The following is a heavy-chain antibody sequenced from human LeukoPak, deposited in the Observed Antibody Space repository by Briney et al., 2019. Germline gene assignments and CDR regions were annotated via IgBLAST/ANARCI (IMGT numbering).Heavy chain of an antibody. J-gene: IGHJ4*02. Sequence: GGSLRLSCAASGFTFSSCSMNWVRQAPGKGLEWVSYISSSSSTIYYADSVKGRFTISRDNAKNSLYLQMNSLRDEDTAVYYCAGYSSNWRRIDYWGQGTLVTVSS. CDR1: GFTFSSCS. V-gene: IGHV3-48*02. D-gene: IGHD6-13*01. CDR2: ISSSSSTI. CDR3: AGYSSNWRRIDY.